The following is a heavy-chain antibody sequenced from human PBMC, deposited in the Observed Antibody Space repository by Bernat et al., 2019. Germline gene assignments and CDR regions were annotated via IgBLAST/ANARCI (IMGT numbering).Heavy chain of an antibody. Sequence: EVQLVESGGGVVQPGGSLRLSCAASGFTFDDYAMHWVRQAPGKGLEWVSLISGDGGSTYYADSVKGRFTISRDNSKNSLYLQMNSLRTGDTALYYCAKRSAGFDYWGQGTLVTVSS. CDR2: ISGDGGST. V-gene: IGHV3-43*02. CDR1: GFTFDDYA. J-gene: IGHJ4*02. CDR3: AKRSAGFDY.